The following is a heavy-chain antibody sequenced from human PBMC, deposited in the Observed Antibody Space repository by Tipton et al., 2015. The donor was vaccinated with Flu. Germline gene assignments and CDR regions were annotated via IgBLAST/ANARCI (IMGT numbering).Heavy chain of an antibody. J-gene: IGHJ3*02. D-gene: IGHD3-10*01. Sequence: QSGPEVKKPGASVKVSCKASGYTLTTCNMHWVRQAPGQGLEWMGIIYPSGGGTRYAQNLQGRVTMTRDRSTSTVYMELSSLRSEDTAVYYCARDRGSGSYTFDIWGQGTVVTVSS. CDR1: GYTLTTCN. CDR2: IYPSGGGT. CDR3: ARDRGSGSYTFDI. V-gene: IGHV1-46*04.